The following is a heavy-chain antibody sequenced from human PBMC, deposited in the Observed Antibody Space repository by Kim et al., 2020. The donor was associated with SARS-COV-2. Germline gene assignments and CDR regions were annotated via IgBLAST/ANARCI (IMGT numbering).Heavy chain of an antibody. Sequence: GGSLRLSCEASGFTFSGSTIHWVRQASGKGLEWVGLVRSKTNTYAATYAASVKGRFTISRDDSSNTANLQMNSLKSEDTAVYYCTRYYCDYGWYFDLWGRGTLVTVSS. CDR3: TRYYCDYGWYFDL. D-gene: IGHD4-17*01. J-gene: IGHJ2*01. CDR2: VRSKTNTYAA. V-gene: IGHV3-73*01. CDR1: GFTFSGST.